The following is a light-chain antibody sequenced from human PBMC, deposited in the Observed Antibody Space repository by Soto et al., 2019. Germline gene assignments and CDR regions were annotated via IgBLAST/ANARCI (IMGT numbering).Light chain of an antibody. CDR3: SSYTSSSTLLYV. J-gene: IGLJ1*01. Sequence: QSVLTQPASVSGSPGQSITISCTGTSSDVGGYNYVSWYQQHPGKAPKLMIYDVSNRPSGVSNRFSGSKSGNTAYLAISGLQAEDEADYSCSSYTSSSTLLYVFGSGTKLTVL. CDR2: DVS. CDR1: SSDVGGYNY. V-gene: IGLV2-14*01.